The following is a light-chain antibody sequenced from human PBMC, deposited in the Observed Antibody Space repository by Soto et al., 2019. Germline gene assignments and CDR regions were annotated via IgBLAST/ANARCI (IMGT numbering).Light chain of an antibody. Sequence: QSALTQPASMSGSPGQSITISCTGTSNDVGGYNYVSWYQQHPGKAPKLMIYEVSNRPSGVSNRFSGSKSGNTASLTISGLQAEDEADYYCSSYTSSSTWVFGGGTQLTVL. CDR3: SSYTSSSTWV. V-gene: IGLV2-14*01. J-gene: IGLJ7*01. CDR1: SNDVGGYNY. CDR2: EVS.